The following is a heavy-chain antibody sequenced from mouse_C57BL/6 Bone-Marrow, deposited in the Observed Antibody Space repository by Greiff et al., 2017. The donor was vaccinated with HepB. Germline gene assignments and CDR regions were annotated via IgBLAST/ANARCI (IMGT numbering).Heavy chain of an antibody. J-gene: IGHJ3*01. CDR3: TIYSSYVFAY. Sequence: EVQLQESGAELVRPGASVKLSCTASGFNIKDDYMHWVKQRPEQGLEWIGWIDPENGDTEYASKFQGKATITADTSSNTAYLQLSSLPSEDTAVYYCTIYSSYVFAYWGQGTLVTVSA. CDR2: IDPENGDT. D-gene: IGHD1-1*01. V-gene: IGHV14-4*01. CDR1: GFNIKDDY.